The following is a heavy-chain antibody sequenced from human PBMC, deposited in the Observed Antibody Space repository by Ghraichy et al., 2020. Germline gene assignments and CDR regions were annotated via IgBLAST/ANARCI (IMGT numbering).Heavy chain of an antibody. Sequence: GGSLRLSCAASGFTLGSHYMHWVRHGPGKGPVWVSRISGDGAITTYADSVKGRFTISRDNSKNTLYLQMNSLRVEDTAVYYCVIDKAYYGSGPHFDYWGQGTLVTVPS. D-gene: IGHD3-10*01. CDR3: VIDKAYYGSGPHFDY. CDR1: GFTLGSHY. J-gene: IGHJ4*01. V-gene: IGHV3-74*03. CDR2: ISGDGAIT.